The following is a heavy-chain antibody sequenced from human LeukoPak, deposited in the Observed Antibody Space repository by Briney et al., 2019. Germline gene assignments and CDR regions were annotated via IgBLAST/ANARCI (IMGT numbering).Heavy chain of an antibody. V-gene: IGHV3-9*01. D-gene: IGHD2-2*01. J-gene: IGHJ6*02. CDR1: GFTFDDYA. CDR2: ISWNSGSI. CDR3: AKDREYQLPYYYGMDV. Sequence: GRSLRLSCAASGFTFDDYAMHWVRQAPGKGLEWVSGISWNSGSIGYADSVKGRFTISRDNAKNSLYLQMNSLRAEDTALYYCAKDREYQLPYYYGMDVWGQGTTVTVSS.